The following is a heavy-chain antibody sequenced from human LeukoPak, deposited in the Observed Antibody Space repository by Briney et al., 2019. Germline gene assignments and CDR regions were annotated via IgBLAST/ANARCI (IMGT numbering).Heavy chain of an antibody. CDR1: GFTFSSYS. CDR2: ISSSSSYI. D-gene: IGHD3-9*01. V-gene: IGHV3-21*01. J-gene: IGHJ4*02. CDR3: ARAHGAVLRYFVWSPRPSDY. Sequence: GWSLTLSSAASGFTFSSYSRNWVGQPPGKELERVSSISSSSSYIYYADSVKGRFTISRDNAKNSLYLQMNSLRAEDTAVYYCARAHGAVLRYFVWSPRPSDYWGQGTLVTVSS.